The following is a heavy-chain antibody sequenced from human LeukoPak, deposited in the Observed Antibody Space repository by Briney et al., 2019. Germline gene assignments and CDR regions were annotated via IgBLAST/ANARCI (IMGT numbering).Heavy chain of an antibody. CDR3: ARQPRSSSWYVPHWFDP. CDR2: ISSSGGTI. CDR1: GFTFSSYE. J-gene: IGHJ5*02. Sequence: GGSLRLSCAASGFTFSSYEMNWVRQAPGRGLEWVSYISSSGGTIYYADSVKGRFTISRDNAKNSLYLQMNSLRAEDTAVYYCARQPRSSSWYVPHWFDPWGQGTLVTVSS. V-gene: IGHV3-48*03. D-gene: IGHD6-13*01.